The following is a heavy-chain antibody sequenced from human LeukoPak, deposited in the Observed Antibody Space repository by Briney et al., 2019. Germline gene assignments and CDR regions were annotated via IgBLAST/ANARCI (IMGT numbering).Heavy chain of an antibody. CDR1: GGSISSGDYY. J-gene: IGHJ4*02. CDR3: ARLYDGKRPPDY. Sequence: PSETLSLTCTVSGGSISSGDYYWSWIRQPPGKGLEWIGYIYYSGSTYYNPSLKSRVTISVDTSKNQFSLKLSSVTAADTAVYYCARLYDGKRPPDYWGQGTLVTVSS. V-gene: IGHV4-30-4*08. CDR2: IYYSGST. D-gene: IGHD6-25*01.